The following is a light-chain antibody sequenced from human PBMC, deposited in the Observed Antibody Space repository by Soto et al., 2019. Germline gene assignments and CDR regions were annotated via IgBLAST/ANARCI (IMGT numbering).Light chain of an antibody. V-gene: IGLV2-8*01. CDR3: SSYAGSQNLI. CDR2: EVI. CDR1: SSDVGGYDY. J-gene: IGLJ2*01. Sequence: QSALTQAPSASGSPGQSVTISCTGTSSDVGGYDYVSWYQQHPGKAPKLIIYEVIKRPSGVPNRFSGSKSGNTASLTVSGLQAEDEAEYYCSSYAGSQNLIFGGGTKVTVL.